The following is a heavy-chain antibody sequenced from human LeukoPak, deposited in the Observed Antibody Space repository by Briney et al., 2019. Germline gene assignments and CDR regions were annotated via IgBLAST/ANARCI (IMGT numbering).Heavy chain of an antibody. CDR1: GGTFSSYT. D-gene: IGHD1-26*01. J-gene: IGHJ1*01. CDR2: IIPILGIA. Sequence: GSSVKVSCKASGGTFSSYTISWVRQAPGQGLEWMGRIIPILGIANYAQKFQGRVTITADKSTSTAYMELSRLRSDDTAVYYCATASGSYYAEYFQHWGQGTLVTVSS. V-gene: IGHV1-69*02. CDR3: ATASGSYYAEYFQH.